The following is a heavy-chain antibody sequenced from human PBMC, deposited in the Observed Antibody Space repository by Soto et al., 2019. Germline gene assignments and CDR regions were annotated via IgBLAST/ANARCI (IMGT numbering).Heavy chain of an antibody. J-gene: IGHJ4*02. D-gene: IGHD2-15*01. Sequence: QVQLVESGGGVVQPGRSLRLSCAASGFTFSSYGMHWVRQAPGKGLEWVAVISYDGSNKYYADSVKGRFTISRDNSKNTLYMQMNSLRAEDTAVYYWAKDGRRYCSGGSCYSPLDYWGQGTLVTVSS. V-gene: IGHV3-30*18. CDR1: GFTFSSYG. CDR3: AKDGRRYCSGGSCYSPLDY. CDR2: ISYDGSNK.